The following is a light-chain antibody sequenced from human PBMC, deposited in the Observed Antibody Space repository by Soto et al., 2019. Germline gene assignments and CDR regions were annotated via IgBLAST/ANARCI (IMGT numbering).Light chain of an antibody. CDR2: DTT. V-gene: IGLV7-46*01. CDR1: TGAVTNGHY. Sequence: QAVVTQEHSLTASPGGTVTLTCGSSTGAVTNGHYPYWFQQKPGQAPRTLIYDTTNRHSWTPARFSGSLLGGKAALTLSGAQPEDEAEYYCLLSYNGPYVFGTGTKVTVL. CDR3: LLSYNGPYV. J-gene: IGLJ1*01.